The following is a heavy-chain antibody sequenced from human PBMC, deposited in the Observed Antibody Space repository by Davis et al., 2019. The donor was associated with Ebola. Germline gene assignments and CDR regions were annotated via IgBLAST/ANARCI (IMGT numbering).Heavy chain of an antibody. CDR1: GFTFSSYW. Sequence: GESLKISCAASGFTFSSYWMHWVRQAPGKGLEWVSVIYSGGSTYYADSVKGRFTISRDNSKNTLYLQMNSLRAEDTAVYYCASTMRLHLGETYDYWGQGTLVTVSS. CDR2: IYSGGST. CDR3: ASTMRLHLGETYDY. V-gene: IGHV3-53*01. J-gene: IGHJ4*02. D-gene: IGHD3-16*01.